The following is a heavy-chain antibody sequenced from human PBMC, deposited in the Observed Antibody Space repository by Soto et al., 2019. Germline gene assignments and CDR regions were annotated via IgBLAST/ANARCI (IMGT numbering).Heavy chain of an antibody. CDR1: GGSISSYY. Sequence: QVQLQESGPGLVKPSETLSLTCTVSGGSISSYYWSWIRQPPGKGLEWIGYIYYSGSTNYNPSLKSKVTISVDTSKNRFSLKLSSVTAADTAVYYCARQAYCGYGYDDAFDIWGQGTMVTVSS. CDR3: ARQAYCGYGYDDAFDI. V-gene: IGHV4-59*08. J-gene: IGHJ3*02. D-gene: IGHD2-21*01. CDR2: IYYSGST.